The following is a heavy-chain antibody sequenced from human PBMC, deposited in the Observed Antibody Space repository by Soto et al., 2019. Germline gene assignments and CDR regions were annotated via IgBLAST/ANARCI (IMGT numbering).Heavy chain of an antibody. D-gene: IGHD2-2*01. CDR1: GYSISSGYY. J-gene: IGHJ1*01. Sequence: SETLSLTCAVSGYSISSGYYWAWIRQPPGRGLEWIGTIYHSGGTFHNPSLKSRVTISVDTARNQFSLKLRSVTAADTAVYYCAVGYCGSASCSREYFQHWGQGTLVTVSS. CDR3: AVGYCGSASCSREYFQH. V-gene: IGHV4-38-2*01. CDR2: IYHSGGT.